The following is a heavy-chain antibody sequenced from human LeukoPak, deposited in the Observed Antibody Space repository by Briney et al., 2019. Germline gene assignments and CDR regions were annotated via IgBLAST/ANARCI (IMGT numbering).Heavy chain of an antibody. CDR2: INPNSGGT. CDR1: GYTFTGYY. V-gene: IGHV1-2*02. J-gene: IGHJ5*02. D-gene: IGHD1-1*01. Sequence: ASVKVSCKASGYTFTGYYMHWVRQAPGQGLEWMGWINPNSGGTNYAQKFQGRVTMTRDTSISTAYMELSRPRSDDTAVYYCARDLEGRNWFDPWGQGTLVTVSS. CDR3: ARDLEGRNWFDP.